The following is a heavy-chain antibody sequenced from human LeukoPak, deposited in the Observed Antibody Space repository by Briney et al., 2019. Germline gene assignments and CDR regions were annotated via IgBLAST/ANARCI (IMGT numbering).Heavy chain of an antibody. V-gene: IGHV1-69*05. CDR2: INPIFGTA. CDR3: ARAGRYSEPNYYYYYMDV. J-gene: IGHJ6*03. D-gene: IGHD3-10*01. CDR1: GGTFSSYA. Sequence: SVKVSCKASGGTFSSYAISWVRQAPGQGLEWMGGINPIFGTANYAQKFQGRVTITTDESTSTAYMELSSLRSEDTAVYYCARAGRYSEPNYYYYYMDVWGEGTTVTVSS.